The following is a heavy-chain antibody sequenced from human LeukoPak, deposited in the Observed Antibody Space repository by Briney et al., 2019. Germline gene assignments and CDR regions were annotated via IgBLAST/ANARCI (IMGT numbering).Heavy chain of an antibody. J-gene: IGHJ4*02. V-gene: IGHV3-23*01. D-gene: IGHD3-22*01. CDR3: AKGGYYYTDFDY. CDR2: ISGSGGST. Sequence: QSGGSLRLSCAASGFTFSSYTMSWVRQAPGKGLEWVSAISGSGGSTYYADSVKGRFTISRDNSKNTLYLQMNSLRAEDTAVYYCAKGGYYYTDFDYWGQGTLVTVSS. CDR1: GFTFSSYT.